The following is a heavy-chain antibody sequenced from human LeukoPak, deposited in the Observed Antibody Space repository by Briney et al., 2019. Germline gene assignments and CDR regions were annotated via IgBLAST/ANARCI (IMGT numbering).Heavy chain of an antibody. Sequence: GSLRLSCAASGFTVSSNYMSWVRQAPGKGLEWIGEINHSGSTNYNPSLKSRVTISVDTSKNQFSLKLSSVTAADTAVYYCATGGYGDSYYYYYGMDVWGQGTTVTVSS. CDR2: INHSGST. CDR3: ATGGYGDSYYYYYGMDV. CDR1: GFTVSSNY. J-gene: IGHJ6*02. V-gene: IGHV4-34*01. D-gene: IGHD4-17*01.